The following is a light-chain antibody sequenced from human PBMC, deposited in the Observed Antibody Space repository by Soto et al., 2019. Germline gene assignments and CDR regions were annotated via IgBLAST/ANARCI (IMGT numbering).Light chain of an antibody. CDR3: QQDGSSGT. Sequence: EIVMTQSPATLSVSPGERATLSCRASQSVSNNYLAWYQQKPGHAPRLLIYGASNRATGIPDRFSGSGSGTDFTLTISRLEAEDFAVYYCQQDGSSGTFGQGTKVDIK. CDR2: GAS. CDR1: QSVSNNY. J-gene: IGKJ1*01. V-gene: IGKV3-20*01.